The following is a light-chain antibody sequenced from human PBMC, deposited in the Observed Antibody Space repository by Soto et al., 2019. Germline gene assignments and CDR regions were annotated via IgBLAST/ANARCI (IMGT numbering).Light chain of an antibody. V-gene: IGKV3-20*01. Sequence: EIVLTQSTGTLSLSPGERATLSCKASQNVGSAYLAWYQQKFGQAPRLLIHAASSRATGIPDRFSGSGSGTDFTLTICRLEPEDFAVYYCQQYAFAPRTFGQGTKVDI. CDR1: QNVGSAY. CDR3: QQYAFAPRT. J-gene: IGKJ1*01. CDR2: AAS.